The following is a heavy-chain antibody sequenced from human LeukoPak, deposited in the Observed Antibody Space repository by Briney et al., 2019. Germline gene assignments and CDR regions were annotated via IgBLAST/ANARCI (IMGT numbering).Heavy chain of an antibody. CDR3: ARDPGIAAVEDWFDP. D-gene: IGHD6-13*01. CDR1: GGSISSYY. Sequence: KPSETLSLTCTVSGGSISSYYWSWIRQPAGKGLEWIGRIYTSGSTNYNPSLKSRVTMSVDTSKNQFSLKLSSVTAADTAVYYCARDPGIAAVEDWFDPWGQGTLVTVSS. CDR2: IYTSGST. J-gene: IGHJ5*02. V-gene: IGHV4-4*07.